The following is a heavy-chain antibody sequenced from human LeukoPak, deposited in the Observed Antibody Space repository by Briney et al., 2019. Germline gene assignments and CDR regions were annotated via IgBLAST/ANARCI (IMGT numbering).Heavy chain of an antibody. D-gene: IGHD3-10*01. V-gene: IGHV5-51*01. J-gene: IGHJ4*02. CDR3: ASGGSGSSPLFDY. CDR2: IYPGDSDT. Sequence: GESLKISCKGSGYSFTSYWIAWVRHMTGKGLEWMGIIYPGDSDTRYSPSFQGQVTISADKSISTAYLQWSSLKASDTAMYYCASGGSGSSPLFDYWGQGTLVTVSS. CDR1: GYSFTSYW.